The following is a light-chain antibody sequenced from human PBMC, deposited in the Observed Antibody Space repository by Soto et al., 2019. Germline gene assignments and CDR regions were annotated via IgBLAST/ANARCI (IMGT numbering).Light chain of an antibody. V-gene: IGLV2-14*01. J-gene: IGLJ2*01. Sequence: QSVLTQPASVSGSPGQSITISCTGTSSDVGGYNYVSWFQQHPGLVPKLIIYEVSNRPSGVSNRFSGSKSVNTASLTISGLQSEDEADYYCISYTSKSTWVLGGGTKLTVL. CDR3: ISYTSKSTWV. CDR2: EVS. CDR1: SSDVGGYNY.